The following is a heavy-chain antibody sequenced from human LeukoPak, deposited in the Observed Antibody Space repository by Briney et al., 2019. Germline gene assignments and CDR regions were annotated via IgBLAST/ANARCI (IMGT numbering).Heavy chain of an antibody. CDR1: GFTFNNAW. V-gene: IGHV3-15*01. CDR3: TTDGVRDGDYYYYMDV. Sequence: PGGSLRLSCAASGFTFNNAWMSWVRQAPGKGLEWVGRIKSKTDGGTTDYAAPVKGRFTISRDDSKKTLYLQMNSLKNEDTAVYYCTTDGVRDGDYYYYMDVWGKGTTVTVSS. J-gene: IGHJ6*03. D-gene: IGHD3-10*01. CDR2: IKSKTDGGTT.